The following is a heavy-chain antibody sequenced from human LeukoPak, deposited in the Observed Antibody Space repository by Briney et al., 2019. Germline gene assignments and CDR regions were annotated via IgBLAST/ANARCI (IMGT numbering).Heavy chain of an antibody. D-gene: IGHD2-2*01. Sequence: GGSLRLSCAASGFTFSSYGMSWVRQAPGKGLEWVSAISGSGGSTYYADSVKGRFTISRDNSKNTLYLQMNSLRAEDTAVYYCAKVCSSTSCRLGLDYWGQGTLVTVSS. V-gene: IGHV3-23*01. CDR3: AKVCSSTSCRLGLDY. CDR1: GFTFSSYG. J-gene: IGHJ4*02. CDR2: ISGSGGST.